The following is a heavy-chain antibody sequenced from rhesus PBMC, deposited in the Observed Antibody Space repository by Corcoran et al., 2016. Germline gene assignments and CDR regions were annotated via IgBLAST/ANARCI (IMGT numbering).Heavy chain of an antibody. CDR1: GGSISSSY. D-gene: IGHD2-33*01. J-gene: IGHJ4*01. V-gene: IGHV4-169*02. Sequence: QLQLQESGPGLVKPSETLSVTCAVSGGSISSSYWSWIRQAPGKGLEWIGYIYGGGSSTTYNPSLKSRVTLSVDTSKNQLSLKLSSVTTADTAVYYCARDWHSGLDYWGQGVLVTVSS. CDR2: IYGGGSST. CDR3: ARDWHSGLDY.